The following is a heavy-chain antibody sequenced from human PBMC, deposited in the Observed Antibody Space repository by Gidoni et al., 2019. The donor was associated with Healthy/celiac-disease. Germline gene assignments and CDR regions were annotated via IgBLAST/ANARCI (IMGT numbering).Heavy chain of an antibody. Sequence: QVQLVESGGGVVQPGRSLRLSCAASGFTFSSYAMHWVRQAPGKGLEWVAVISYDGSNKYYADSVKGRFTISRDNSKNTLYLQMNSLRAEDTAVYYCARETYYYDSSGYDYVVDYWGQGTLVTVSS. V-gene: IGHV3-30*04. D-gene: IGHD3-22*01. CDR3: ARETYYYDSSGYDYVVDY. CDR1: GFTFSSYA. J-gene: IGHJ4*02. CDR2: ISYDGSNK.